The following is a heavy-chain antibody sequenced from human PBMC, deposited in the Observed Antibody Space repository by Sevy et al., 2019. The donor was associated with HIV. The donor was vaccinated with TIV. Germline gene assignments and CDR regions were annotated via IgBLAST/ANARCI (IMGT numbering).Heavy chain of an antibody. D-gene: IGHD3-16*02. CDR3: ARDKGENSSSFLGELSH. V-gene: IGHV3-30*04. J-gene: IGHJ4*02. CDR1: GFTFSRYA. CDR2: ISSDGRNK. Sequence: GGSLRLSCAASGFTFSRYAMNWVRQAPGKGLEWVAVISSDGRNKYYADSVKGRFTISRDNSKNTLYLQMNSLRSEDTAMYYCARDKGENSSSFLGELSHWGQGTLVTVSS.